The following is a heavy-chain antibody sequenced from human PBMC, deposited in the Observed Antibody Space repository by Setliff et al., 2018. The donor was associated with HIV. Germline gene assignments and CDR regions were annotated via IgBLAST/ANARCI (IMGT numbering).Heavy chain of an antibody. Sequence: GASVKVSCKASGYSFRNYDLNWVRQAPGQGLEWMGWISSDNGNTIYAQKFQGRVAMTIDTSTSTAHMELRSLTSDDTAVYYCARGSRSRVVVTVPYYYMDVWGKGTTVTVSS. CDR3: ARGSRSRVVVTVPYYYMDV. CDR1: GYSFRNYD. V-gene: IGHV1-18*01. J-gene: IGHJ6*03. D-gene: IGHD2-21*02. CDR2: ISSDNGNT.